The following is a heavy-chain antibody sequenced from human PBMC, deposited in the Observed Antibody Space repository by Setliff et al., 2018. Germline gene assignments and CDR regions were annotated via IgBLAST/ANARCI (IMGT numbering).Heavy chain of an antibody. V-gene: IGHV4-59*06. J-gene: IGHJ4*02. CDR1: GGSISSHY. CDR3: ARAYYYDSSEFDY. D-gene: IGHD3-22*01. Sequence: SETLSLTCTVSGGSISSHYWSWIRQPPGKGLEWIGYIYYSGSTYYNPSLKSRVTISVDTSKNQFSLKLSSVTAADTAVYYCARAYYYDSSEFDYWGQGTLVTVSS. CDR2: IYYSGST.